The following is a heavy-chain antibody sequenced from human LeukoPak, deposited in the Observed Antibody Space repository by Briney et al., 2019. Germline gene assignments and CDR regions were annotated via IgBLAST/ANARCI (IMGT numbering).Heavy chain of an antibody. Sequence: PSETLSLTCAVSGGSISSSNWWSWVRQPPGKGLEWIGEIYHSGSTNYNPSLKSRVTISVDTSKNQFSLKLSSVTAADTAVYYCARTPLTVTSRWFDPWGQGTLVTVSS. CDR2: IYHSGST. D-gene: IGHD4-17*01. CDR1: GGSISSSNW. V-gene: IGHV4-4*02. J-gene: IGHJ5*02. CDR3: ARTPLTVTSRWFDP.